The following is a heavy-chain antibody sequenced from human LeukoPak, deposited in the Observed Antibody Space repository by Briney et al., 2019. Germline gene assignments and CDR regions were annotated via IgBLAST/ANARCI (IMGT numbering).Heavy chain of an antibody. Sequence: GGSLRLSCAASGFTFSSYAMHWVRQAPGKGLEGVAVISYDGSNKYYADSVKGRFTISRDNSKNTLYLQMNSLRAEDTAVYYCARGAAAGPALLQHWGQGTLVTVSS. CDR3: ARGAAAGPALLQH. V-gene: IGHV3-30*01. J-gene: IGHJ1*01. CDR1: GFTFSSYA. D-gene: IGHD6-13*01. CDR2: ISYDGSNK.